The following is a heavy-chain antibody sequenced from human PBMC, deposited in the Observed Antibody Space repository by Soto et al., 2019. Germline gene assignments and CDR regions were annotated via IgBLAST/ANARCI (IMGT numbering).Heavy chain of an antibody. V-gene: IGHV4-30-2*01. D-gene: IGHD1-20*01. CDR3: ARNPGRTNWNYFDY. Sequence: SETLSLTCAVSGGSISSGGYSWSWIRQPPGKGLEWIGYIYHSGSTYYNPSLKSRVTISVDRSKNQFSLKLSSVTAADTAVYYCARNPGRTNWNYFDYWGQGTLVTVSS. CDR2: IYHSGST. CDR1: GGSISSGGYS. J-gene: IGHJ4*02.